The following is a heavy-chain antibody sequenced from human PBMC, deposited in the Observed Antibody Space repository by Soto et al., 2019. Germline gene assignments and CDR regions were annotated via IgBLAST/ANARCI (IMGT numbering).Heavy chain of an antibody. D-gene: IGHD2-2*01. CDR1: GYTFTGYY. CDR3: ARGPWGSSTSGYYYYYGMDV. CDR2: INPNSSGT. Sequence: QVQLVQSGAEVKKPGASVKVSCKASGYTFTGYYMHWVRQAPGQGLEWMGWINPNSSGTNYAQKFQGRVTMTRDTSISTAYMELSRLRSDDTAVYYCARGPWGSSTSGYYYYYGMDVWGQGTTVTVSS. J-gene: IGHJ6*02. V-gene: IGHV1-2*02.